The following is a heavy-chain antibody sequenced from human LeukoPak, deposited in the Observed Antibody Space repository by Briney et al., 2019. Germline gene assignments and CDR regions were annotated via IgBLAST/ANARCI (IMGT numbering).Heavy chain of an antibody. Sequence: GRSLRLSCAASGFTFSSYGMHWVRQAPGKGLEWVAVISYDGSNKYYADSVKGRFTISRDNSKNTLYLQMNSLRAEDTAVYYCAKDRSSGGSCNPNYYYYYGMDVWGKGTTVTVSS. J-gene: IGHJ6*04. CDR3: AKDRSSGGSCNPNYYYYYGMDV. V-gene: IGHV3-30*18. CDR1: GFTFSSYG. D-gene: IGHD2-15*01. CDR2: ISYDGSNK.